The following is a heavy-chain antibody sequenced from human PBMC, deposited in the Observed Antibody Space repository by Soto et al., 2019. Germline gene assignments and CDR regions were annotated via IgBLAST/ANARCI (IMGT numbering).Heavy chain of an antibody. CDR1: GFTFSSYG. V-gene: IGHV3-33*01. CDR3: ARDILPMVRGWGAFDI. CDR2: IWYDGSNK. D-gene: IGHD3-10*01. Sequence: QVQLVESGGGVVQPGRSLRLSCAASGFTFSSYGMHWVRQAPGKGLEWVAVIWYDGSNKYYADSVKGRFTISRDNSKITLYLQMNSLRAEDTAVYYCARDILPMVRGWGAFDIWGQGTMVTVSS. J-gene: IGHJ3*02.